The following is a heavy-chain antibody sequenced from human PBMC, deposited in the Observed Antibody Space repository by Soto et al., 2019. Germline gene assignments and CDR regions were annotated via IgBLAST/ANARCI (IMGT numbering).Heavy chain of an antibody. CDR2: ISAYNGNT. V-gene: IGHV1-18*01. J-gene: IGHJ3*02. D-gene: IGHD1-26*01. Sequence: ASVKVSCKASGYTFTSYGISWVRQAPGQGLEWMGWISAYNGNTNYAQKLQGRGTMTTDKSTSTANMERRSLRSEDTAGYYCARVGRTGGGATSEDHASDIRGNRTTVPFSS. CDR1: GYTFTSYG. CDR3: ARVGRTGGGATSEDHASDI.